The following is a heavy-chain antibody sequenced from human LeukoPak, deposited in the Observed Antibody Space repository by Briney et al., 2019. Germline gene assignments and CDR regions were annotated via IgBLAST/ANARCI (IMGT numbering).Heavy chain of an antibody. V-gene: IGHV4-38-2*02. CDR1: GYSISSGYY. Sequence: SETLSLTCTVSGYSISSGYYWGWIRQPPGKGPEWIGRIYTSGSTNYNPSLKSRVTMSVDTSKNQFSLKLSSVTAADTAVYYCARGGALRGYFDYWGQGTLVTVSS. CDR2: IYTSGST. CDR3: ARGGALRGYFDY. D-gene: IGHD4-17*01. J-gene: IGHJ4*02.